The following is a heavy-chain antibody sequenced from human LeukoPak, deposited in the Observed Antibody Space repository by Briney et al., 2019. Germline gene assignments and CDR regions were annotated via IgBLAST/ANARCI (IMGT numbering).Heavy chain of an antibody. D-gene: IGHD4-23*01. CDR3: ARSDDYGGNPRSFDY. V-gene: IGHV4-34*01. J-gene: IGHJ4*02. CDR1: GGSFSGYY. Sequence: SETLSLTCAVYGGSFSGYYWSWIRQPPGKGLEWIGEINHSGSTNYNPSLKSRVTISVDTSKNQFSLKLSFVTAADTAVYYCARSDDYGGNPRSFDYWGQGTLVTVSS. CDR2: INHSGST.